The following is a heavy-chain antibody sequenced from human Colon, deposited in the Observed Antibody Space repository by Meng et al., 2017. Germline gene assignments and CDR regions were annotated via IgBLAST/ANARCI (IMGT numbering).Heavy chain of an antibody. D-gene: IGHD6-19*01. V-gene: IGHV3-23*01. CDR1: GLTFSSRV. CDR3: GTYTSGSYTPPPAD. CDR2: ITDSGVGT. J-gene: IGHJ4*02. Sequence: GESLKISCAASGLTFSSRVMSWVRQAPGKGLEWLSAITDSGVGTFYADSVKGRFTISRDNSKNTLYLQMSSLSAEDTAVYYCGTYTSGSYTPPPADWGQGTLVTVSS.